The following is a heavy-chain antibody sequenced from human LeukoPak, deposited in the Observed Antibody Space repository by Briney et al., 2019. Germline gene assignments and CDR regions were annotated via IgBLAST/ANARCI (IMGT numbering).Heavy chain of an antibody. D-gene: IGHD2-21*02. J-gene: IGHJ6*03. Sequence: GASVKVSCKASGYTFTSYYMHWVRQAPGQGLEWMGIINPSGGSTSYAQKFQGRVTMTRDTSISTAYMELSRLRSDDTAVYYCARDQPDCGGDCSSGYYYYYMDVWGKGTTVTISS. CDR1: GYTFTSYY. CDR3: ARDQPDCGGDCSSGYYYYYMDV. CDR2: INPSGGST. V-gene: IGHV1-46*01.